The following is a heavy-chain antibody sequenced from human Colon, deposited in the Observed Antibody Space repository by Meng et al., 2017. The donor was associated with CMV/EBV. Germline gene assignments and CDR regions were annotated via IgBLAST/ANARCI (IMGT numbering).Heavy chain of an antibody. CDR2: ISYDGSNK. CDR1: GFTFSSYA. J-gene: IGHJ6*02. CDR3: ASEGRDYYYYGMDV. D-gene: IGHD2-15*01. V-gene: IGHV3-30-3*01. Sequence: GGSLRLSCAASGFTFSSYAMHWVRQAPGKGLEWVAVISYDGSNKYYADSVKGRFTISRDNAKNSLYLQMNSLRAEDTAVYYCASEGRDYYYYGMDVWGQGTTVTVSS.